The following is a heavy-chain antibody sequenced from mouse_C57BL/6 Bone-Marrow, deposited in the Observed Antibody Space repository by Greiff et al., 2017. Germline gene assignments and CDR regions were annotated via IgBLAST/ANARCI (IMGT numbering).Heavy chain of an antibody. CDR1: GYTFTSYW. D-gene: IGHD1-1*01. V-gene: IGHV1-50*01. J-gene: IGHJ2*01. Sequence: QVQLQQPGAELVKPGASVKLSCKASGYTFTSYWMQWVKQRPGQGLEWIGEIDPSDSYTNYNQKFKGKATLTVDTSSSTAYMQLSSLTSEDSAVYYCARSPYYYGSSRGYFDYWGQGTTLTVSS. CDR2: IDPSDSYT. CDR3: ARSPYYYGSSRGYFDY.